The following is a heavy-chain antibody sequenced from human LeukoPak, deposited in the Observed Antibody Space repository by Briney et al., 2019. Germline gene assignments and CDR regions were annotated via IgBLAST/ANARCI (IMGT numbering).Heavy chain of an antibody. CDR3: AKGALYSSGWYFDY. V-gene: IGHV3-9*03. J-gene: IGHJ4*02. CDR1: GFTFDDYA. CDR2: ISWNSGSI. Sequence: GGSLRLSCAASGFTFDDYAMHWVRQAPGKGLEWVSGISWNSGSIGYADSVKGRFTISRDNAKNSLYLQMNSLRAEDMALYYCAKGALYSSGWYFDYWGQGTLVTVSS. D-gene: IGHD6-19*01.